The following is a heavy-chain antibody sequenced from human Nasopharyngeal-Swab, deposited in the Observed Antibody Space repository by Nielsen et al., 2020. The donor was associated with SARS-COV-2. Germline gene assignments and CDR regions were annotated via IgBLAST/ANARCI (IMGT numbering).Heavy chain of an antibody. CDR2: ISSRGSST. D-gene: IGHD4/OR15-4a*01. CDR3: VRDGCRSFGRRCKLDP. CDR1: GFIFSSFA. V-gene: IGHV3-23*01. Sequence: GESLKISCAASGFIFSSFAMTWVRQAPGKGSEWVSTISSRGSSTYYGNSVKGRFTVSRDNSKNTVYLQMNSLRGEDTAVYYCVRDGCRSFGRRCKLDPWGQGTLVTVSS. J-gene: IGHJ5*02.